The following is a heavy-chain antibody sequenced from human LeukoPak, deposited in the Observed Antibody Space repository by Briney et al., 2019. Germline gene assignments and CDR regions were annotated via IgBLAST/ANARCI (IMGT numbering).Heavy chain of an antibody. CDR1: GGSFSGYY. D-gene: IGHD3-10*01. J-gene: IGHJ6*02. Sequence: SETLSLTCAVYGGSFSGYYWSWIRQPPGKGLEWNGEINHSGSTNYNSSLKSRLTISVDTFKNQFPLKLSSVTGAETAVYYCARGYYYGSGSYYRGPDYYYYGMDVWGQGTTVTVSS. V-gene: IGHV4-34*01. CDR2: INHSGST. CDR3: ARGYYYGSGSYYRGPDYYYYGMDV.